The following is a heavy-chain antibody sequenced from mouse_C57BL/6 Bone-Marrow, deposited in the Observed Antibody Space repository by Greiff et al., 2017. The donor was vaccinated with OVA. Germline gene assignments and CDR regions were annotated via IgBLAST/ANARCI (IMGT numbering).Heavy chain of an antibody. Sequence: VQLVESGAELVRPGASVTLSCKASGYTFTDYEMHWVKQTPVHGLEWIGAIDPENGGTAYNQKFNGKAILTADKSSSTAYMERRSLTSEDSAVYYGTRGSSGYEGDWGQGTTLTVAS. CDR2: IDPENGGT. J-gene: IGHJ2*01. CDR3: TRGSSGYEGD. V-gene: IGHV1-15*01. D-gene: IGHD3-2*02. CDR1: GYTFTDYE.